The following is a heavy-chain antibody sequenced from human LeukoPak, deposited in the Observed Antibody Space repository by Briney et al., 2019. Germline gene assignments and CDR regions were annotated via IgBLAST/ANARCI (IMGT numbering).Heavy chain of an antibody. CDR3: ARDTLYYYDSSNWFDP. D-gene: IGHD3-22*01. J-gene: IGHJ5*02. CDR2: IIPILGIA. Sequence: SVKVSCKASGGTFSSYAISWVRQAPGQGLEWMGRIIPILGIANYAQKFQGRVTITADKSTSTAYMELSSLRSEDTAVYYCARDTLYYYDSSNWFDPWGQGTLVTVSS. V-gene: IGHV1-69*04. CDR1: GGTFSSYA.